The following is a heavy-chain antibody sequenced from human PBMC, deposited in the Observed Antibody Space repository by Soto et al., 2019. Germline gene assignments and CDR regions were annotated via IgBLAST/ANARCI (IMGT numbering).Heavy chain of an antibody. J-gene: IGHJ6*02. CDR3: ARRRYCGYDCYHKHYYGMDV. V-gene: IGHV1-69*08. D-gene: IGHD2-21*02. Sequence: QVQLVQSGAEVKKPGSSVRVSCRSSGDTFSSYIVNWLRLAPGRGLAWMGRVIPVLTTTDYAQNFRGRFTISADRSTNTVYLELSSLRSDDTAVYYCARRRYCGYDCYHKHYYGMDVWGQGALVTVAS. CDR2: VIPVLTTT. CDR1: GDTFSSYI.